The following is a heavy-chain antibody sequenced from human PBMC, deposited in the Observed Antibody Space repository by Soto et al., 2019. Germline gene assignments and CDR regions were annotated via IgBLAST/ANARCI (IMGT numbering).Heavy chain of an antibody. Sequence: QEQLVESGGGVVQPGRSLRLSCEVSGFTFSTYGMHWVRQGPGKGLEWVAVISFDGRDKHYIDSLKSRFTISRDNSKNTLYLQMNSLRPEDTAVYYCATDRDTARYNWDPDYWGQGALVTVSS. J-gene: IGHJ4*02. D-gene: IGHD1-20*01. V-gene: IGHV3-30*03. CDR3: ATDRDTARYNWDPDY. CDR2: ISFDGRDK. CDR1: GFTFSTYG.